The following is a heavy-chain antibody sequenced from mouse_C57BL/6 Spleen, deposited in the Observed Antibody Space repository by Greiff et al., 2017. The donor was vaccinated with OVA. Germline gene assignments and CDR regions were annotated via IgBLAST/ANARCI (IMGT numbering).Heavy chain of an antibody. V-gene: IGHV1-64*01. J-gene: IGHJ3*01. CDR3: ARLGPTTVVPD. CDR1: GYTFTSYW. CDR2: IHPNSGST. Sequence: QVQLQQSGAELVKPGASVKLSCKASGYTFTSYWMHWVKQRPGQGLEWIGMIHPNSGSTNYNEKFKSKATLTVDKSSSTAYMQLSSLTSEDSAVYYCARLGPTTVVPDWGQGTLVTVSA. D-gene: IGHD1-1*01.